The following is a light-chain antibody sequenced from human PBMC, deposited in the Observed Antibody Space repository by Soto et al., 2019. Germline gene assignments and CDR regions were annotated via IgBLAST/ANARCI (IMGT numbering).Light chain of an antibody. V-gene: IGLV1-40*01. CDR2: GNS. J-gene: IGLJ1*01. CDR3: QSYDSSLSGYV. CDR1: SSNIGAGYD. Sequence: QSVLTQPPSVSGAPGQRVTISCTGSSSNIGAGYDVHWYQQLPGTAPKLLLYGNSNRPSGVPDRFSGSKSGTSASLAITGLQAEYEADYYCQSYDSSLSGYVFGPGTKLTVL.